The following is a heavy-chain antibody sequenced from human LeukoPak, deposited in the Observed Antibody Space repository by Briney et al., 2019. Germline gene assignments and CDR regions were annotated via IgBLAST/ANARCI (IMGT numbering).Heavy chain of an antibody. V-gene: IGHV3-53*04. CDR1: GFTVSSNY. J-gene: IGHJ6*02. Sequence: PGGSLRLSCAASGFTVSSNYMSWVRQAPGKGLEWVSVIYSGGSTYYADSVKGRFTISRHNSKNTLYLQMNSLRAEDTAVYYCARDSSGYYYYGMDVWGQGTTVTVS. D-gene: IGHD6-19*01. CDR2: IYSGGST. CDR3: ARDSSGYYYYGMDV.